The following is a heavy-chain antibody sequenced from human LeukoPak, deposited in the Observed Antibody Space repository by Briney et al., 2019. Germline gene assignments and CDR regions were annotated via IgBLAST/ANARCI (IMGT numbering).Heavy chain of an antibody. J-gene: IGHJ5*02. V-gene: IGHV1-18*01. Sequence: GASVKVSCKASGYTFTSYGISWVRQAPGQGLERMGWISAYNGNTNYAQKLQGRVTMTTDTSTSTAYMELRSLRSDDTAVYYCARDGYNWNYLLANWFDPWGQGTLVTVSS. CDR2: ISAYNGNT. CDR3: ARDGYNWNYLLANWFDP. CDR1: GYTFTSYG. D-gene: IGHD1-7*01.